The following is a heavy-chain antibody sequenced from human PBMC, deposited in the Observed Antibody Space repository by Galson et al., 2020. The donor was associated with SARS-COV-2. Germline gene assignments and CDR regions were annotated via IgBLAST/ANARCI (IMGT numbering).Heavy chain of an antibody. CDR2: FDPEDGET. J-gene: IGHJ5*02. V-gene: IGHV1-24*01. Sequence: ASVKVSCKVSGYTLTELSMHWVRQAPGKGLEWMGGFDPEDGETIYAQKFQGRVTMTEDTSTDTAYMELSSLRSEDTAVYYCATGPAVAASNWFDPCGQATLVTVSS. CDR3: ATGPAVAASNWFDP. D-gene: IGHD6-19*01. CDR1: GYTLTELS.